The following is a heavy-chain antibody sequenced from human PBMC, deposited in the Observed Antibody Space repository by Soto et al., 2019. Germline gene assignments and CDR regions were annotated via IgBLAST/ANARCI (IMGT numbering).Heavy chain of an antibody. Sequence: GGSLRLSCAASGFTFSSYAMSWVRQAPGKGLEWVSAISGSGGSTYYADSVKGRFTISRDNSKNTLYLQMNSLRAEDTAVYYCAKRKQQLDVGYGMDVWGQGTTVTVSS. J-gene: IGHJ6*02. CDR1: GFTFSSYA. V-gene: IGHV3-23*01. CDR2: ISGSGGST. CDR3: AKRKQQLDVGYGMDV. D-gene: IGHD6-13*01.